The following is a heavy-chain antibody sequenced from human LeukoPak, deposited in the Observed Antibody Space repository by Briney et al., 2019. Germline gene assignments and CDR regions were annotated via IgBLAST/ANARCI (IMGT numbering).Heavy chain of an antibody. CDR1: GNSFTGYN. J-gene: IGHJ4*02. D-gene: IGHD5-12*01. Sequence: ASVKVSCKPSGNSFTGYNMHWVRQAPGQGLEWMGWINPNSGGTQYAQNFQGRVTMTSDTSISAGYMELSRLTSDDTAVYYCARSKSGYDYNFDYWGQGTLVTVSS. CDR3: ARSKSGYDYNFDY. V-gene: IGHV1-2*02. CDR2: INPNSGGT.